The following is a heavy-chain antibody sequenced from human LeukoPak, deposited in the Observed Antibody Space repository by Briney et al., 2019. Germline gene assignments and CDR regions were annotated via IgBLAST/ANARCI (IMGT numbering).Heavy chain of an antibody. CDR1: GFTFSSYS. J-gene: IGHJ5*02. D-gene: IGHD3-10*01. CDR2: ISSSSSYI. V-gene: IGHV3-21*01. CDR3: ARGAITMVRGVIGHKKWRSWFDP. Sequence: GGSLRLSCAASGFTFSSYSMNWVRQAPGKGLEWVSSISSSSSYIYYADSVKGRFTISRDNAKNSLYLQMNSLRAEDTAVYYCARGAITMVRGVIGHKKWRSWFDPWGQGTLVTVSS.